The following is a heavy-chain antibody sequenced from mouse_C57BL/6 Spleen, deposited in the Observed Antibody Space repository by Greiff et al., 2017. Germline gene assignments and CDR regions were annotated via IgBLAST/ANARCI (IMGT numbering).Heavy chain of an antibody. CDR2: IDPSDSET. CDR3: ARDDGFSPDY. V-gene: IGHV1-52*01. Sequence: QVQLQQPGAELVRPGSSVKLSCKASGYTFTSYWMHWVKQRPIQGLEWIGNIDPSDSETNYNQKFKDKATLTVDKSSSTAYMQLSSLTSEDSAVYYCARDDGFSPDYWGQGTTLTVSS. CDR1: GYTFTSYW. J-gene: IGHJ2*01. D-gene: IGHD2-3*01.